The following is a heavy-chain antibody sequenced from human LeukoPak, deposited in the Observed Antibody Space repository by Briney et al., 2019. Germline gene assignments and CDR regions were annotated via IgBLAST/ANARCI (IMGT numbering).Heavy chain of an antibody. CDR1: GGSINSYY. D-gene: IGHD7-27*01. CDR3: ARFSTGEDTFDI. Sequence: PSETLSLTCTVSGGSINSYYWSWIRQPPGKGLEWIGYIYYSGSTNYNPSLESRVTISVDTSKNQFSLKLSSVTAADTAVYYCARFSTGEDTFDIWGQGTMVTVSS. CDR2: IYYSGST. V-gene: IGHV4-59*08. J-gene: IGHJ3*02.